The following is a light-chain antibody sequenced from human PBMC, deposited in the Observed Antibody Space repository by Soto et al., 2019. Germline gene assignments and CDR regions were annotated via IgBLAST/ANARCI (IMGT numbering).Light chain of an antibody. CDR3: QQYSSHLWT. Sequence: DIPMTQSPSTLSASVGDRVTITCRASQSISYWLAWYQQKPGKAPNLLIYDVSNLESGVPSRFSGSASGTEFTLTINSLQPDDFATYYCQQYSSHLWTFGQGTKVESK. CDR2: DVS. V-gene: IGKV1-5*01. CDR1: QSISYW. J-gene: IGKJ1*01.